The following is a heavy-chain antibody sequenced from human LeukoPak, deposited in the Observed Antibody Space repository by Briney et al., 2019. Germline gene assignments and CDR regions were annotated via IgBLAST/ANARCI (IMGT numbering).Heavy chain of an antibody. D-gene: IGHD2-15*01. CDR1: GFTFRSHG. J-gene: IGHJ5*02. V-gene: IGHV3-33*01. Sequence: GGSLRLSCAASGFTFRSHGMHWVRQAPGKGLEWVAVIWNDGSDTYHADSVKGRFTISRDNSRNTLYLQMSSLRAEDTAVYYCARAPPGYCSGGSCSRPLDLWGQGTLVTVSS. CDR2: IWNDGSDT. CDR3: ARAPPGYCSGGSCSRPLDL.